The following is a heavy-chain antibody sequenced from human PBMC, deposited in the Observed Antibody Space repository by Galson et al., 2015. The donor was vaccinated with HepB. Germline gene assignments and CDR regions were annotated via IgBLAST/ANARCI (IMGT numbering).Heavy chain of an antibody. D-gene: IGHD3-16*01. CDR2: INSDGSRT. Sequence: SLRLSCAASGFTFSSHWMYWVRQAPGKGLVWVSRINSDGSRTNYADSVKGRFTISRDNAKNTLSLQMTSLRAEDTAVYYCARGLVGESSVGRDYWGQGALVTVSS. J-gene: IGHJ4*02. CDR3: ARGLVGESSVGRDY. CDR1: GFTFSSHW. V-gene: IGHV3-74*01.